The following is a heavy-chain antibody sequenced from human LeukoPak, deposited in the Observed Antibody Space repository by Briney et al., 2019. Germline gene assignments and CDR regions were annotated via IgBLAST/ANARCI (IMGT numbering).Heavy chain of an antibody. CDR2: IYSGGST. Sequence: GGSLRLSCAASGFTVSSNYMSWVRQAPGKGLEWVSVIYSGGSTYYADSVKGRFTISRDNSKNTLYLQMNSLRAEDTAVYYCARDQLYCSGGYCYFDSWGQGILVTVSS. V-gene: IGHV3-53*01. CDR1: GFTVSSNY. CDR3: ARDQLYCSGGYCYFDS. D-gene: IGHD2-15*01. J-gene: IGHJ4*02.